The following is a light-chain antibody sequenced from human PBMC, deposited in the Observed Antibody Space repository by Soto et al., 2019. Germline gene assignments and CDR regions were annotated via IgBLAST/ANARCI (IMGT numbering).Light chain of an antibody. J-gene: IGKJ4*01. CDR3: QQFYPTPLT. CDR2: WAS. CDR1: QSVLYSSNNKNY. V-gene: IGKV4-1*01. Sequence: DIVMTQSPDSLAVSLGERATINCKSSQSVLYSSNNKNYLAWYQQRPGQPPKLLIYWASTRESGVPDRFSGSGSGTDFTLTINSLQTEDVAVYYCQQFYPTPLTFGGGTKVEIK.